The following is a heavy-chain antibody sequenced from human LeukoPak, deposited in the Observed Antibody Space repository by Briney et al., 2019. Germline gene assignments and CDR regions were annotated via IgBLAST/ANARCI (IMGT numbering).Heavy chain of an antibody. D-gene: IGHD1-1*01. CDR3: ARDYELGTAGTAYEYFDY. CDR2: INPNSGGT. J-gene: IGHJ4*02. CDR1: GYTFTDYF. V-gene: IGHV1-2*02. Sequence: ASVKVSRKASGYTFTDYFMQWVRHAPGQGLEWMGWINPNSGGTSYAQKFQGRVTMTRDTSISTVYMELSRLRSDDTAVYYCARDYELGTAGTAYEYFDYWGQGTLVTVSS.